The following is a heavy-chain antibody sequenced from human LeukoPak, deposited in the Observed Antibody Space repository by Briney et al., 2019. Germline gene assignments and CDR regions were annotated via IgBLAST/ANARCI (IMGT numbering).Heavy chain of an antibody. D-gene: IGHD3-22*01. V-gene: IGHV1-2*02. Sequence: ASVKVSCKASGYTFTDYYIHWVRQAPGQGLEWMGWINPNSGDTNYAQRFQGRVTMTRDTSISTAYMELSRLKSDDTAVYYCARGFYDASDFEYFQHWGQGTLVTVSS. CDR3: ARGFYDASDFEYFQH. CDR2: INPNSGDT. CDR1: GYTFTDYY. J-gene: IGHJ1*01.